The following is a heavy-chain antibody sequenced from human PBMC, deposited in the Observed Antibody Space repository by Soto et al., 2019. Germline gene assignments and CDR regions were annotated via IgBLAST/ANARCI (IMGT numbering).Heavy chain of an antibody. Sequence: QVQLVQSGTEVKKPGASVKVTCKASDYTFTSYAISWVRQAPGQGLEWMGWINPYNGNTNYAQKLQGRVTMTTDTFTSTAYMELRSLRSDDTAVYYCARDTAMALSDAWGQGTLVTVSS. CDR2: INPYNGNT. D-gene: IGHD5-18*01. CDR1: DYTFTSYA. V-gene: IGHV1-18*01. J-gene: IGHJ4*02. CDR3: ARDTAMALSDA.